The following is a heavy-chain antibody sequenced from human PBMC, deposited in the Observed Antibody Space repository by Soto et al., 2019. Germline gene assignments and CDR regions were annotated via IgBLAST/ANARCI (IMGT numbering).Heavy chain of an antibody. CDR3: ARETGDGPDY. CDR1: GFTFSSYS. D-gene: IGHD7-27*01. V-gene: IGHV3-21*01. Sequence: EVQLVESGGGLVKPGGSLRLSCAASGFTFSSYSMNWVRQAPGKGLEWVSSISSSSSFIYYADSVKGRFTISRDNAKNSLYLQMNSRRAEDTAVYYCARETGDGPDYWGQGTLVTVSS. CDR2: ISSSSSFI. J-gene: IGHJ4*02.